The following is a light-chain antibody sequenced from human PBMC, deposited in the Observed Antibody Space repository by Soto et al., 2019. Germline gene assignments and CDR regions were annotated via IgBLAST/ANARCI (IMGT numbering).Light chain of an antibody. Sequence: QSALTQPASVSGSPGQSITISCTGTSSDVGNYNYVSWYQQHPGKAPQLMIFQVSNRASGVSNRFSGSKSGDTASLTISGLQTEDEADYYCYSFAGSTTFSYVFXPGTKLTVL. CDR2: QVS. CDR3: YSFAGSTTFSYV. V-gene: IGLV2-14*01. J-gene: IGLJ1*01. CDR1: SSDVGNYNY.